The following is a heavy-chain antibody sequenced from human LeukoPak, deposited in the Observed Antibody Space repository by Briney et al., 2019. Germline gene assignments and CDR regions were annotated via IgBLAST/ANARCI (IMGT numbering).Heavy chain of an antibody. CDR2: INTNTGNP. V-gene: IGHV7-4-1*02. D-gene: IGHD4-11*01. CDR1: AYTLTSYA. Sequence: ASVNAACMAFAYTLTSYAMKCVRPPPRQVREWMGWINTNTGNPTYAQGFTGRFVFSLDTSVSTAYLQISSLKAEDTAVYYCAREVRAFDYWGQGTLVTVSS. J-gene: IGHJ4*02. CDR3: AREVRAFDY.